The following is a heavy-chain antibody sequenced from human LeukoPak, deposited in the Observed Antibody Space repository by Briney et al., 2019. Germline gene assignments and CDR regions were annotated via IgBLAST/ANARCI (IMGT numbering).Heavy chain of an antibody. J-gene: IGHJ4*02. V-gene: IGHV3-15*01. CDR2: IKSKSEGETT. CDR3: ATWASSCRGC. D-gene: IGHD2-15*01. CDR1: GFSFSIAW. Sequence: GGSLRLSCAASGFSFSIAWMSWVRQAPGKGLEWVGRIKSKSEGETTDYAEPVKDRFSVSRDDSKNTLFLQMNSLKTEDTAVYYCATWASSCRGCWGQGTLVTVSS.